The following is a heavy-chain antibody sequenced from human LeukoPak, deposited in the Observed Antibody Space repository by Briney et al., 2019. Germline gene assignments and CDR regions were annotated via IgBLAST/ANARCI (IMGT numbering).Heavy chain of an antibody. Sequence: GGSLRLSCAVSGLTFSSSWMDWVRQAPGKGLEWVASINPDGNKRYSADSVKGRFTISRDNAGNSLYLQMNSLRVEDTAFYYCARDLAYSRLDYWGQGMLVTVSS. J-gene: IGHJ4*02. CDR3: ARDLAYSRLDY. D-gene: IGHD5-18*01. CDR1: GLTFSSSW. V-gene: IGHV3-7*01. CDR2: INPDGNKR.